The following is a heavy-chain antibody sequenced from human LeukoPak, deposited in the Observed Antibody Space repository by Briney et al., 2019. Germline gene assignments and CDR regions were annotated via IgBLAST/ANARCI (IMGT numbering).Heavy chain of an antibody. V-gene: IGHV4-39*07. Sequence: SETLSLTCTVSGGSISSSSYYWGWLRQPPGKGLEWIGSIYYSGSTYYNPSLKSRVTISVDTSKNQFSLKLSSVTAADTAVYYCARVWGIVVVVAASTWFDPWGQGTLVTVSS. CDR1: GGSISSSSYY. CDR3: ARVWGIVVVVAASTWFDP. CDR2: IYYSGST. J-gene: IGHJ5*02. D-gene: IGHD2-15*01.